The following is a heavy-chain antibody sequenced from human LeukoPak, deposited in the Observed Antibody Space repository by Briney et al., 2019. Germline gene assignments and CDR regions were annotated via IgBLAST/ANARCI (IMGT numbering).Heavy chain of an antibody. D-gene: IGHD5-12*01. V-gene: IGHV3-33*06. CDR1: GFSFSSYG. Sequence: GGSLRLSCAAFGFSFSSYGFHWVRQAPGKGLEWVSAISYDGKNIQYTDSVKGRFTIYRDNSRNTVYLQMNSVRVEDTAVYYCAKTYSRESGYDFFFHYWGQGTRVTVSS. J-gene: IGHJ4*02. CDR2: ISYDGKNI. CDR3: AKTYSRESGYDFFFHY.